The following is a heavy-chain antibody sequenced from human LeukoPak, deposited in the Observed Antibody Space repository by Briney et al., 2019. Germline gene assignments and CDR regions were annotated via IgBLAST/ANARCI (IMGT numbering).Heavy chain of an antibody. CDR3: ARHPASYHYGMDV. V-gene: IGHV4-39*01. CDR2: IYHSGST. J-gene: IGHJ6*02. Sequence: SETLSLTCTVSGGSIDSRSYYWDWIRQAPGKGLEWIGTIYHSGSTEYNPSLKSRVAIFVDTSKNQFSLILHSVAAADTAVYYCARHPASYHYGMDVWGQGTTVTVSS. CDR1: GGSIDSRSYY.